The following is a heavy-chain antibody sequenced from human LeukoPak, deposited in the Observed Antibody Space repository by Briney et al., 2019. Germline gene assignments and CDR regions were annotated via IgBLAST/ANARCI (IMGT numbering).Heavy chain of an antibody. V-gene: IGHV1-8*01. Sequence: ASVKVSCKASGYIFTSYDINWVRQATGRGLEWMGWMNPNSGNTGYAQKFQGRVTMTRNTSISTAYMELSSLRSEDTAVYYCARLVTHNYDFWSGYLNYYYYYGMDVWGQGTTVTVSS. J-gene: IGHJ6*02. D-gene: IGHD3-3*01. CDR1: GYIFTSYD. CDR2: MNPNSGNT. CDR3: ARLVTHNYDFWSGYLNYYYYYGMDV.